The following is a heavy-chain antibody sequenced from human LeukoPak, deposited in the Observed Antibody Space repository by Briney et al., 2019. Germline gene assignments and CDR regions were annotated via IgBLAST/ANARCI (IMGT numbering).Heavy chain of an antibody. J-gene: IGHJ4*02. CDR1: GGSFSGYY. CDR2: INHSGST. CDR3: TRSRLWFATR. Sequence: SETLPLTCAVYGGSFSGYYWSWIRQPPGKGLEWIGEINHSGSTNYNPSLKGRVTISLDTSKNQFSLKLSSVAAADTAVYYCTRSRLWFATRWGQGTLVTVSS. V-gene: IGHV4-34*01. D-gene: IGHD3-10*01.